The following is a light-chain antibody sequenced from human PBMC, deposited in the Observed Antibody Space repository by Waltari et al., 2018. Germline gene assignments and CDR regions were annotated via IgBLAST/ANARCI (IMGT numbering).Light chain of an antibody. CDR3: QKFNTYPLS. Sequence: DIQLTQSPSSLSASVGDRVTITCRASQDIRDYLAWYQVRPGRSPKLLIFAASKLQSGVPSRFSGRRSVTDFTLTISGLQPEDFATYYCQKFNTYPLSFGGGAKVEIK. CDR1: QDIRDY. J-gene: IGKJ4*01. V-gene: IGKV1-9*01. CDR2: AAS.